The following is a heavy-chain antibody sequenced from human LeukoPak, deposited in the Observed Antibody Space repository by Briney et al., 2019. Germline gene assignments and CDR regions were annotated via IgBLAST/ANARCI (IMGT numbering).Heavy chain of an antibody. CDR1: GYTFTSYG. V-gene: IGHV1-8*02. J-gene: IGHJ6*03. CDR2: MNPNSSNT. Sequence: ASVKVSCKASGYTFTSYGISWVRQATGQGLEWMGWMNPNSSNTGYAQKFQGRVTMTRNTSISTAYMELSSLRSEDTAVYYCATGVSSGRYYYYYMDVWGKGTTVTVSS. D-gene: IGHD3-22*01. CDR3: ATGVSSGRYYYYYMDV.